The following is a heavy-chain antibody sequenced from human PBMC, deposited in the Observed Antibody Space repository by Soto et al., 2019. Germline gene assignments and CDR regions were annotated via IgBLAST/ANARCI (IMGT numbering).Heavy chain of an antibody. CDR2: GNAHNHIT. V-gene: IGHV1-18*01. Sequence: QLVQSGAEVKKPGASMKVSCQASGYSFDSFGISWVRQAPGQGLEWMGRGNAHNHITKYAQKLQGSVTITRDTATSTDYLEVRSLRSDDTSVYYCARDLRVGANSEACDVWGQGTMVTVSS. J-gene: IGHJ3*01. CDR1: GYSFDSFG. CDR3: ARDLRVGANSEACDV. D-gene: IGHD1-26*01.